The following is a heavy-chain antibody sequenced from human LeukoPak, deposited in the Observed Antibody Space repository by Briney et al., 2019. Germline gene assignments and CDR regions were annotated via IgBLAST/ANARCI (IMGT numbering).Heavy chain of an antibody. Sequence: PGGSLRLSCAASGFAFSSYAMHWVRQAQGKGLEWVAVISYDGSNKYYADSVKGRFTISRDNSKNTLYLQMNSLRAEDTAVYYCARELVVAADAFDIWGQGTMVTVSS. CDR1: GFAFSSYA. V-gene: IGHV3-30*04. D-gene: IGHD2-8*02. CDR2: ISYDGSNK. J-gene: IGHJ3*02. CDR3: ARELVVAADAFDI.